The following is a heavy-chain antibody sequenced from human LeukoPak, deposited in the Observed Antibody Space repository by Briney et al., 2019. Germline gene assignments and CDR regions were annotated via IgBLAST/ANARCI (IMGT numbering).Heavy chain of an antibody. J-gene: IGHJ6*02. D-gene: IGHD2-15*01. Sequence: GGSLRLSCAASGFTFSSYAMHWVRQAPSKGLEWVAVISYDGSNKYYADSVKGRFTISRDNSKNTLYLQMNSLRAEDTAVYYCARDLPGGTLSYYYYGMDVWGQGTTVTVSS. CDR1: GFTFSSYA. CDR2: ISYDGSNK. CDR3: ARDLPGGTLSYYYYGMDV. V-gene: IGHV3-30-3*01.